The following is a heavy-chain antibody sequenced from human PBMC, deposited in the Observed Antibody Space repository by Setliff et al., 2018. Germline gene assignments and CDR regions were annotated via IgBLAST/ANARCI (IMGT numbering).Heavy chain of an antibody. CDR3: VRMSGFLYMDV. V-gene: IGHV4-61*09. D-gene: IGHD3-3*01. CDR2: IYASWST. Sequence: SETLSLTCTVSDDSISSRHYYWSWIRQPAGKGLEWLGQIYASWSTNYNPSLKSRVTISLDTSKNQFSLKLSSVTAADTAVYYCVRMSGFLYMDVWGKGTTVTVSS. CDR1: DDSISSRHYY. J-gene: IGHJ6*03.